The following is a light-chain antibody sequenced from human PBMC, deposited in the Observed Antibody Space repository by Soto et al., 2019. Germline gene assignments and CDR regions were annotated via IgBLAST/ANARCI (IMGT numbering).Light chain of an antibody. J-gene: IGLJ2*01. Sequence: SYELTQPPSVSVAPGKTVRITCGGNNIGSKSVHWYQQKPDQAPVLVIYYDSDRPSGIPERFSGSNSGNTATLTISRVEAGDEADYYCQVWDSSSDHVVFGGGTKLTVL. V-gene: IGLV3-21*04. CDR1: NIGSKS. CDR2: YDS. CDR3: QVWDSSSDHVV.